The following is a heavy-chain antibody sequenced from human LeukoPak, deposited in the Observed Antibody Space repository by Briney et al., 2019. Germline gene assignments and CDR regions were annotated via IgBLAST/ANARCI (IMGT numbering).Heavy chain of an antibody. J-gene: IGHJ6*03. CDR3: ARVGENKGFGDPGDYYYMDV. CDR1: GGSLSSFD. CDR2: LWYSWST. Sequence: SETLSLTCTVSGGSLSSFDWSWIREPPGKGMEWIGYLWYSWSTNYNPPHKSRVTISVDTSKNQFSLKLSSVTAAGTAVYYCARVGENKGFGDPGDYYYMDVWGKGTTVTVSS. V-gene: IGHV4-59*01. D-gene: IGHD3-10*01.